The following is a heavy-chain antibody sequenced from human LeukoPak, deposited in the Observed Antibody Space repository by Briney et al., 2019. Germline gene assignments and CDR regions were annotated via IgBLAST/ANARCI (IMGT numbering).Heavy chain of an antibody. CDR2: IYYSGST. V-gene: IGHV4-59*01. J-gene: IGHJ5*02. CDR1: GRSIRSYY. CDR3: ARAFRMYALHNWFDP. D-gene: IGHD2-8*01. Sequence: SETLSLTCTVSGRSIRSYYWSWIRQPPGKAREWIGYIYYSGSTNYNPSLRSRVTISVDTSKNQFALKLRSVTAADTAVYFCARAFRMYALHNWFDPWGQGTLVTVSS.